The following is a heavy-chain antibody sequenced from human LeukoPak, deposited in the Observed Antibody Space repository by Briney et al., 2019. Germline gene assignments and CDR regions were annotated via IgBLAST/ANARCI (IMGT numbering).Heavy chain of an antibody. J-gene: IGHJ4*02. CDR1: GFTFSSYA. CDR2: ISGSGGST. Sequence: PGGSLRLSCAASGFTFSSYAMSWVRQAPGKGLEWVSAISGSGGSTYYADSVKGRFTISRDNSKNTLYLQMNSLRVEDTAVYYCAKDLPYVQRGYYFDYWGQGTLVTVSS. D-gene: IGHD3-16*01. V-gene: IGHV3-23*01. CDR3: AKDLPYVQRGYYFDY.